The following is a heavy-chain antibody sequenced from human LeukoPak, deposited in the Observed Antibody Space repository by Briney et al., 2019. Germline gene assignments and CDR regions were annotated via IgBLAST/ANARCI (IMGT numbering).Heavy chain of an antibody. V-gene: IGHV3-7*01. Sequence: PGGSLRLSSADSGFTFRSYWMTWVRQAPGKGLECGANIKEDGSEEYYVDSVKGRFSISRDKAKNSLHLKMNSLRAEDTAVYYCARDWLAGNPYHAFDLWGKGTMVTVSS. J-gene: IGHJ3*01. CDR3: ARDWLAGNPYHAFDL. D-gene: IGHD3-22*01. CDR2: IKEDGSEE. CDR1: GFTFRSYW.